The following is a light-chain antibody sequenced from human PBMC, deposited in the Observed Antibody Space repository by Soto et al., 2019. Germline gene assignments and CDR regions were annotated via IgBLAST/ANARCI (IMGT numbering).Light chain of an antibody. V-gene: IGLV2-8*01. Sequence: QSALTQPPSASGSPGQSVTISCTGTSSDVGGYNYGSWYQHHPGKAPKLMIYEVTKRPSGVPDRFSGSKSGNTASLTVSGLQAEDEADYYCNSYADSDNWVFGGGTKVTVL. CDR1: SSDVGGYNY. CDR3: NSYADSDNWV. CDR2: EVT. J-gene: IGLJ3*02.